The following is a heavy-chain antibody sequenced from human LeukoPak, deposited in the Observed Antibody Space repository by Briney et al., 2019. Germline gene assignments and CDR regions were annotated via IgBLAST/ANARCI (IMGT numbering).Heavy chain of an antibody. CDR2: IYYSGST. Sequence: SETLSLTCTVSGVSISSYYWSWIRQPPGKGLEWIGYIYYSGSTNYNPSLKSRVTISVDTSKNQFSLKLRSVTAADTAVYYCARSGSYRYFLDYWGQGTLVTVSS. CDR3: ARSGSYRYFLDY. J-gene: IGHJ4*02. D-gene: IGHD3-16*02. CDR1: GVSISSYY. V-gene: IGHV4-59*01.